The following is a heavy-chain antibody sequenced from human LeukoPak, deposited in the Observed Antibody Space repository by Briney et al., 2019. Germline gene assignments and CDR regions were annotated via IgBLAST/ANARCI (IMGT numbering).Heavy chain of an antibody. J-gene: IGHJ6*04. CDR1: GGSFSGYY. CDR3: ARGSIVVAPAAEGGMDV. D-gene: IGHD2-2*01. Sequence: SETLSLTCAVYGGSFSGYYWSWIRQPPGKGLEWIGEINHSGSTNYNPSLKSRVTISVDTSKNQFSLKLSSVTAADTAVYYCARGSIVVAPAAEGGMDVWGKGTTVTVSS. V-gene: IGHV4-34*01. CDR2: INHSGST.